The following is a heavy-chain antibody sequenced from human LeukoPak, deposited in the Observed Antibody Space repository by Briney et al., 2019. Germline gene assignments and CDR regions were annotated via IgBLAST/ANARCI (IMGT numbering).Heavy chain of an antibody. CDR3: ARAAPYCSSTSCYGVY. Sequence: EASVKVSCKASGYTFTSYDINWVRQATGQGLEWMGWMNPNSGNTGYAQKFQGRVTITRKTSISTAYMELSSLRSEDTAVYYCARAAPYCSSTSCYGVYWGQGTLVTVSS. J-gene: IGHJ4*02. D-gene: IGHD2-2*01. CDR2: MNPNSGNT. CDR1: GYTFTSYD. V-gene: IGHV1-8*03.